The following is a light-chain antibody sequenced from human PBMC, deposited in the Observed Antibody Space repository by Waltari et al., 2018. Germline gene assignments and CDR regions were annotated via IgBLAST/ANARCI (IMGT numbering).Light chain of an antibody. V-gene: IGLV10-54*04. CDR2: RNT. Sequence: QAGLTQPPSMSKDLGQTVTLTCTGNSYNVGKQGAAWLQQHQGHPPKLLSYRNTNRPSGSSERVSASRSGNTASLTIAGLQPEDEADYDCSAWDESLRTRVFGGGTKLTVL. CDR3: SAWDESLRTRV. CDR1: SYNVGKQG. J-gene: IGLJ3*02.